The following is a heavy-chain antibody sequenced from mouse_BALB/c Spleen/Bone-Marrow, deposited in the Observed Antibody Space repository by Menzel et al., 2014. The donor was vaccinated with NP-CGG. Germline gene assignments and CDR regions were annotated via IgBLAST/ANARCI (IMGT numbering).Heavy chain of an antibody. CDR2: INPSNGRT. J-gene: IGHJ2*01. CDR1: GYTFTSYW. Sequence: QVQLQQSGAELAKPGASVRLSCKASGYTFTSYWMHWVKQRPGQGLEWIGEINPSNGRTNYNEKFKSKATLTVDKSSSTAYMQLSSLTSEDSAVYYCALYYYGSLDYWGQGTTLTVSS. V-gene: IGHV1S81*02. D-gene: IGHD1-1*01. CDR3: ALYYYGSLDY.